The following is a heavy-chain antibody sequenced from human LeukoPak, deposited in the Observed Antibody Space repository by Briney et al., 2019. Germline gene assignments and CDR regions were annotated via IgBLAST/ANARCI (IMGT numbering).Heavy chain of an antibody. J-gene: IGHJ4*02. CDR1: VGTFTSYT. CDR3: ARAEMVRGVNY. Sequence: ASVKVSCTASVGTFTSYTISWVRQTPGQGLEWMGGIITIFGTANYAQKFQGRVTITADESTSTAYRERSSLRSEDTAVYYCARAEMVRGVNYWGQGTLVTVSS. D-gene: IGHD3-10*01. V-gene: IGHV1-69*13. CDR2: IITIFGTA.